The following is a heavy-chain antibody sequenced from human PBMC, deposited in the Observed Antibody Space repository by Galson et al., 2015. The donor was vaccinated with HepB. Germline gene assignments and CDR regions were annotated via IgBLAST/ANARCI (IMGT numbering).Heavy chain of an antibody. Sequence: SVKVSCKASGGTFSSYAISWVRQAPGQGLEWMGGIIPIFGTANYAQKFQGRVTITADESTSTAYMELSSLRSEDTAVYYCARVPYCSSTSCYRGGGGYYYYYMDVWGKGTTVTVSS. CDR3: ARVPYCSSTSCYRGGGGYYYYYMDV. CDR1: GGTFSSYA. J-gene: IGHJ6*03. CDR2: IIPIFGTA. D-gene: IGHD2-2*02. V-gene: IGHV1-69*13.